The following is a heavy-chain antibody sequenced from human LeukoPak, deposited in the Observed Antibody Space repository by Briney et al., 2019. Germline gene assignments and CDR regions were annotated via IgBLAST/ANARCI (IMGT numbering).Heavy chain of an antibody. D-gene: IGHD5-18*01. CDR2: IYHSGST. J-gene: IGHJ4*02. CDR1: GGSISSSNW. Sequence: SETLSLTCAVSGGSISSSNWWSWVRQPPGKGLEWIGEIYHSGSTNYNPSLKSRVTISVDKSKNQFSLKLSSVTAADTAVYYCARGGRGYGYDIDYWGQGTLVTVSS. V-gene: IGHV4-4*02. CDR3: ARGGRGYGYDIDY.